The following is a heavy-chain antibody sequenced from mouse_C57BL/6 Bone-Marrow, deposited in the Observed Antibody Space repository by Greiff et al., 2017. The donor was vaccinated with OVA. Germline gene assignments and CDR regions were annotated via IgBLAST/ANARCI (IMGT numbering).Heavy chain of an antibody. D-gene: IGHD1-1*01. CDR2: IDPSDSYT. Sequence: VQLQQPGAELVMPGASVKLSCKASGYTFTSYWMHWVRQRPGQGLEWIGEIDPSDSYTNYNQKFKGKSTWTVDKSSSTAYMQLSSLTSEDSAVYYCARGDGSRNWYFDVWGTGTTVTVSS. CDR3: ARGDGSRNWYFDV. V-gene: IGHV1-69*01. J-gene: IGHJ1*03. CDR1: GYTFTSYW.